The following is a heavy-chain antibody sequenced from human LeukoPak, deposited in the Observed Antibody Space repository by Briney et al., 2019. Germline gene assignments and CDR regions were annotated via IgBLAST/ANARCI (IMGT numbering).Heavy chain of an antibody. Sequence: GGSLRLSCAASGFTFTSYSMNGVRQAPGKGLEWVSSISRSSRYIYYADSVKGRFTISRDNAKNSLYLKMKSLRAEDTAVYYCARDYYGDYYFDSWGQGTLVTVSS. CDR2: ISRSSRYI. V-gene: IGHV3-21*01. D-gene: IGHD4-17*01. CDR1: GFTFTSYS. CDR3: ARDYYGDYYFDS. J-gene: IGHJ4*02.